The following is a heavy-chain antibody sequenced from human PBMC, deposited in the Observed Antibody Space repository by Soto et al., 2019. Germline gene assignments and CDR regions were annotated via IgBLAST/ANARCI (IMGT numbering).Heavy chain of an antibody. CDR3: ARLQYTSAWYYFDF. J-gene: IGHJ4*02. Sequence: GESLKISCKDSGYSFTSYFIGWVRQMPGKGLEWTGIIYPGDSDTRYSPSFQGQVTISADKSISTAYLQWSSLKASDTAMYYCARLQYTSAWYYFDFWGQGTPVTVSS. CDR2: IYPGDSDT. V-gene: IGHV5-51*01. CDR1: GYSFTSYF. D-gene: IGHD6-13*01.